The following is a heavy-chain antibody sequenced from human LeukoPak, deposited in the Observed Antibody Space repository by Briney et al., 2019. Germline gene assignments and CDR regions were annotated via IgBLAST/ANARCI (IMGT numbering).Heavy chain of an antibody. D-gene: IGHD3-16*01. J-gene: IGHJ3*02. V-gene: IGHV4-30-4*08. CDR1: GGSISSGDYY. CDR2: IYYSGST. CDR3: ARDEKFGDPDAFDI. Sequence: SQTLSLTCTVSGGSISSGDYYWSWIRQPPGKGLEWIGYIYYSGSTYYNPSLKSRVTISVDTSKNQFSLKLSSVTAADTAVYYCARDEKFGDPDAFDIWGQRTMVTVSS.